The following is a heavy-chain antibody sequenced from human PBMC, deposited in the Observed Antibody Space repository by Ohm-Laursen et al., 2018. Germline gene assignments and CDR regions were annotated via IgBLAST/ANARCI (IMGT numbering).Heavy chain of an antibody. CDR1: GFTFSSYA. D-gene: IGHD4-17*01. Sequence: SLRLSCAAPGFTFSSYAMSWVRQAPGKGLEWVSSISTSGSGTYYADSVKGRFTISRDNSKNTLYLQMNSLRAEDTAVYYCAKHYGDSPYYFDYWGQGTLVTVSS. J-gene: IGHJ4*02. CDR2: ISTSGSGT. CDR3: AKHYGDSPYYFDY. V-gene: IGHV3-23*01.